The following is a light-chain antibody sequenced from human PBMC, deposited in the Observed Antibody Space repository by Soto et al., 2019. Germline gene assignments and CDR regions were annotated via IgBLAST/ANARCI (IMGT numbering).Light chain of an antibody. CDR1: QGIRSG. Sequence: DIQMTQSPSSLSASVGDRVTITCRASQGIRSGLGWYQQKPGKAPKRLIDAASSLQSGVPSRVSGSGSGKEFTLTISGLHPDDFATYYCLRHNTFPLSFGGGTKVEIK. J-gene: IGKJ4*01. CDR3: LRHNTFPLS. CDR2: AAS. V-gene: IGKV1-17*01.